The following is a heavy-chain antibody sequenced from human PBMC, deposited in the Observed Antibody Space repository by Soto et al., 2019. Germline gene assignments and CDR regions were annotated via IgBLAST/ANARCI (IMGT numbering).Heavy chain of an antibody. CDR2: ISSSSSYI. D-gene: IGHD1-26*01. J-gene: IGHJ6*02. V-gene: IGHV3-21*01. CDR3: ARGGSIILGATWNYYGMDV. CDR1: GFTFSSYS. Sequence: EVQLVESGGGLVKPGGSLRLSCAASGFTFSSYSMNWVRQAPGKGLEWVSSISSSSSYIYYADSVKGRFTISRDNAKNSLYLQMNSLRAEDTAVYYCARGGSIILGATWNYYGMDVWGQGTTVTVS.